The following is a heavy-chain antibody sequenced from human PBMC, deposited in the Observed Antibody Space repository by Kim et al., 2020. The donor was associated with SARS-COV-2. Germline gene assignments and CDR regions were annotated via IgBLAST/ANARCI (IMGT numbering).Heavy chain of an antibody. CDR2: SEK. CDR3: ASGRLRLGY. D-gene: IGHD3-16*01. Sequence: SEKYYVDSVKSRFTISRDNAKNSLYLQLNSLRAEDTAVYYCASGRLRLGYWGQGTLVTVSS. V-gene: IGHV3-7*01. J-gene: IGHJ4*02.